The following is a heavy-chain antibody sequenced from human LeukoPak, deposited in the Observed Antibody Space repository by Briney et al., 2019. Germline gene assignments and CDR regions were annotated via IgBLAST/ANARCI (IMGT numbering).Heavy chain of an antibody. Sequence: ESLKISFKPSGYTLVNYGIGWVRQMPGKGLEWMGIIYPGDSDTRYSPSFQGQVTISADKSITTAYLQWSSLRASDTAIYYCARSRGGWHFDYWGQGTLVTVSS. CDR1: GYTLVNYG. D-gene: IGHD5-24*01. V-gene: IGHV5-51*01. CDR3: ARSRGGWHFDY. J-gene: IGHJ4*02. CDR2: IYPGDSDT.